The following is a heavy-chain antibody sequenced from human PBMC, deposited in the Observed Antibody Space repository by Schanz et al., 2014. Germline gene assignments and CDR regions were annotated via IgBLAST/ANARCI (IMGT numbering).Heavy chain of an antibody. J-gene: IGHJ4*02. CDR2: ISDSGTYT. CDR1: GFTFSDYW. D-gene: IGHD6-19*01. V-gene: IGHV3-11*05. Sequence: VQLVESGGGLVQPGGSLRLSCTASGFTFSDYWMSWVRQAPGKGLEWLSYISDSGTYTNYADSVKGRFTISRDNAKSSLYLQMNSLRVEDTAVYYCAASSGWHPSTDYWGQGTLXTVSS. CDR3: AASSGWHPSTDY.